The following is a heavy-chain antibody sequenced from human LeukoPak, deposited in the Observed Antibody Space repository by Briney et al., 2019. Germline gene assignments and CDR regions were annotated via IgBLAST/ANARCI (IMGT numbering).Heavy chain of an antibody. J-gene: IGHJ5*02. CDR1: GGSITNNNYY. D-gene: IGHD3-10*01. Sequence: SETLSLTCTVSGGSITNNNYYWVWIRQPPGKGLEWIGSIYYSGTTYYSPSHKSRVTISVDTSKNQFSLKLSSVTAADTAVYYCARGLPITMVRGVIKKSNWFDPWGQGTLVTVSS. CDR2: IYYSGTT. V-gene: IGHV4-39*07. CDR3: ARGLPITMVRGVIKKSNWFDP.